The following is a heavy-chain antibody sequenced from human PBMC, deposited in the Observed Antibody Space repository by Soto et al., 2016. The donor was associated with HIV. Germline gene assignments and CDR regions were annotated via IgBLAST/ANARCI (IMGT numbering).Heavy chain of an antibody. CDR1: GGSISSGSYY. CDR2: IYYSGTT. D-gene: IGHD2-15*01. Sequence: QVQLQESGPGLVKPSQTLSLTCSVSGGSISSGSYYWSWIRQHPGKGLEWIGYIYYSGTTYYNPSLKSRLTISIDTSKNHFSLKLSSVTAADTAIYYCARVRRDYCSGVVATLDYWGQGTWSRLL. V-gene: IGHV4-31*03. J-gene: IGHJ4*02. CDR3: ARVRRDYCSGVVATLDY.